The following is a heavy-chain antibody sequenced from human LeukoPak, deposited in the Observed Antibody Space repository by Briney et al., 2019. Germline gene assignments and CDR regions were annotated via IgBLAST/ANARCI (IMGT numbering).Heavy chain of an antibody. Sequence: ASVKVSCKASGYTFYGYYLHWVRQAPGQGPEWMGKINTNSGVTDYAQNFQGRVTMTRDTSITTAYMELSRLTSDDTAVYYCARDTGFPFFDFWGQGTLVTVSS. V-gene: IGHV1-2*02. CDR3: ARDTGFPFFDF. CDR2: INTNSGVT. J-gene: IGHJ4*02. CDR1: GYTFYGYY.